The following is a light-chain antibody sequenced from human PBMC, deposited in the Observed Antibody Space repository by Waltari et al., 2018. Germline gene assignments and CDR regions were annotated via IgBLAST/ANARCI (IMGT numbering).Light chain of an antibody. J-gene: IGLJ1*01. CDR2: TDN. CDR1: RSNIGDNT. CDR3: AAWDDSVNGYV. V-gene: IGLV1-44*01. Sequence: QSVLTQPPSASGTPGERVTISCSGGRSNIGDNTVNWYQHLPGAAPELLIYTDNQRPAGVPARFSGSKSGTSASLGISGLQSEDEATYYCAAWDDSVNGYVFGSGTEVTVL.